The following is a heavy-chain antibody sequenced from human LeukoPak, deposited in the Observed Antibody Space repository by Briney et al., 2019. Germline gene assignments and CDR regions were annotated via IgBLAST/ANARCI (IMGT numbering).Heavy chain of an antibody. J-gene: IGHJ6*02. CDR1: GFTFSSYG. V-gene: IGHV3-30*03. CDR2: MSYDGSNE. CDR3: ARDSVPAAIYDYGMDV. D-gene: IGHD2-2*01. Sequence: PGGSLRLSCAASGFTFSSYGMHWVRQAPGKGLEWVAVMSYDGSNEYYVDSVKGRFTISRDNSKNTLYLQMNSLRVEDTAVYYCARDSVPAAIYDYGMDVWGQGITVTVSS.